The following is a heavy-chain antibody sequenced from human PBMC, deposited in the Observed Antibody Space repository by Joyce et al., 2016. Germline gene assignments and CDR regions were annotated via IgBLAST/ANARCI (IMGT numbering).Heavy chain of an antibody. CDR3: ARLAAEGGTYRPRMDV. Sequence: QVHLVQSGAEVKKPGSSVKVSCRSSGDTFSSYAFTWVRQAPGQGLEWMGHIIPIFGISKYARNFQGRVTMTADESTTTVYMELSSLTSEDTAFYYCARLAAEGGTYRPRMDVWGQGTTVTVSS. J-gene: IGHJ6*02. V-gene: IGHV1-69*01. CDR2: IIPIFGIS. D-gene: IGHD3-16*02. CDR1: GDTFSSYA.